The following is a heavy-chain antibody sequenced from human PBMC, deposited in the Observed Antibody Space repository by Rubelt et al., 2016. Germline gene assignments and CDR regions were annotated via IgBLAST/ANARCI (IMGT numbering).Heavy chain of an antibody. J-gene: IGHJ4*02. CDR3: ARDLDVSGSYYLPSDY. CDR2: MNPNSGGT. V-gene: IGHV1-2*04. D-gene: IGHD3-10*01. Sequence: INWVRQATGQGLEWMGWMNPNSGGTNYAQKFQGWVTMTRDTSISTAYMELSRLRSDDTAVYYCARDLDVSGSYYLPSDYWGQGTLVTVSS.